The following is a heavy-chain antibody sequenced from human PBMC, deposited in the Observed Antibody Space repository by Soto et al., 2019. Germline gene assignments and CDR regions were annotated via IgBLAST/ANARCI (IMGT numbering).Heavy chain of an antibody. V-gene: IGHV3-74*01. J-gene: IGHJ4*02. CDR3: ARGNIAVAVRGLFDY. Sequence: GGSLRLSCAASEFTFSNYWMHWVRQAPGKGLVWVSRINIDGTNTDYADSVKGRFTISRDNAKNTLYLQLSSLRVEDTAVYYCARGNIAVAVRGLFDYWGQGTLVTVSS. CDR2: INIDGTNT. CDR1: EFTFSNYW. D-gene: IGHD6-19*01.